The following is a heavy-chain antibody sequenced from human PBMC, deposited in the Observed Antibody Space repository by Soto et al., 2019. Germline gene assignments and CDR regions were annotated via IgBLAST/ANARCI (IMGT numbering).Heavy chain of an antibody. V-gene: IGHV3-21*01. Sequence: GGSLRLSCAASGFTFSSYSMNWVRQAPGKGLEWVSSISSSSYIYYADSVEGRFTISRDNAKNSLYLQMNSLRAEDTAVYYCASWVEMATITYWGQGTLVTVSS. CDR1: GFTFSSYS. D-gene: IGHD5-12*01. CDR2: ISSSSYI. J-gene: IGHJ4*02. CDR3: ASWVEMATITY.